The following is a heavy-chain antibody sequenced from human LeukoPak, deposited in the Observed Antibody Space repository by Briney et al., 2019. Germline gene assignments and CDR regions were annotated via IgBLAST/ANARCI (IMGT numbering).Heavy chain of an antibody. CDR3: ATYSYGLRSFDY. CDR1: GFTFSGSA. D-gene: IGHD5-18*01. CDR2: IRSKANSYAT. J-gene: IGHJ4*02. Sequence: GGSLRLSCAASGFTFSGSAMHWVRQASGKGLEWVGRIRSKANSYATAYAASVKGRFTISRDDSKNTAYLQMNGLRDEDTAVYYCATYSYGLRSFDYWGRGTLVTVSS. V-gene: IGHV3-73*01.